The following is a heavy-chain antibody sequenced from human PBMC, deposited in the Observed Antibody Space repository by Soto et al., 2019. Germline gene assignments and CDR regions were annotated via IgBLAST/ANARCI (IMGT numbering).Heavy chain of an antibody. D-gene: IGHD2-2*01. V-gene: IGHV3-74*01. CDR2: INADGTST. CDR1: GFTFSNSW. J-gene: IGHJ4*02. Sequence: VGSLRLSCAASGFTFSNSWMHWVRQVSGKGLEWVSRINADGTSTSYADSVKGRFTISRDNAKNTLYLHVNSLRAEDTAVYYCVKVLARGVGVPRFYFDSWGQGALVTV. CDR3: VKVLARGVGVPRFYFDS.